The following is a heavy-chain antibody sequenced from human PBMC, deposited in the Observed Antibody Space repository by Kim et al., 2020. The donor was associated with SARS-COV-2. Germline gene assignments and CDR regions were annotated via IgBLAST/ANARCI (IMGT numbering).Heavy chain of an antibody. CDR1: GGSISSYY. J-gene: IGHJ4*02. D-gene: IGHD1-26*01. CDR3: ARDLPSYSGSYSRPTTYYFDY. V-gene: IGHV4-4*07. CDR2: IYTSGSP. Sequence: SETLSLTCTVSGGSISSYYWSWIRQPAGKGLEWIGRIYTSGSPNYNPSLKSRVTMSVDTSKNQFSLKLSSVTAADTAVYYCARDLPSYSGSYSRPTTYYFDYWGQGTLVTVSS.